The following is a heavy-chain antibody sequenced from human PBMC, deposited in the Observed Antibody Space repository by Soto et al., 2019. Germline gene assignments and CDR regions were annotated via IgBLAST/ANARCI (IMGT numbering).Heavy chain of an antibody. CDR1: GASVSDGY. CDR2: MYFGGSF. D-gene: IGHD1-26*01. V-gene: IGHV4-59*02. CDR3: ARSYYDATGFAVEP. Sequence: PSETLSLTCTVSGASVSDGYWSWIRQPPGKELEWIGFMYFGGSFNYNPSLTGRVTISVETSKNQFSMTMTSVTAADTAVYYCARSYYDATGFAVEPWGQGTLVTVSS. J-gene: IGHJ5*02.